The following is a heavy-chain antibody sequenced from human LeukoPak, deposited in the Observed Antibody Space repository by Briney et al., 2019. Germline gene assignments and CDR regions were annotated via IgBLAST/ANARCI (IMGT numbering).Heavy chain of an antibody. Sequence: PGGSLRLSCEGSGFTFSSYWMTWVRQAPGKGLEWEANIRKDGSLKYYEDSVKGRFTISRDNARNSLYLQMISVKAEDMAVYYCARDEGPDDSRGSFDAFDIWGQGTMVTVSS. D-gene: IGHD3-22*01. J-gene: IGHJ3*02. CDR3: ARDEGPDDSRGSFDAFDI. V-gene: IGHV3-7*01. CDR1: GFTFSSYW. CDR2: IRKDGSLK.